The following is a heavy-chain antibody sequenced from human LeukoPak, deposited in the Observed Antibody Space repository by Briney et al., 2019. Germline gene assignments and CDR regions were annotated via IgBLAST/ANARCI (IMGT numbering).Heavy chain of an antibody. J-gene: IGHJ5*02. CDR2: LSVGGGTT. CDR1: GFTFSSYA. Sequence: AGSLRLSCAASGFTFSSYAMTWVRQAPGKGPEWVSALSVGGGTTYSADSVKGRLTTSRDNSKNTLYLHMNSLRAEDTAVYYCAKLPREYCSSSSCPNWFDTWGQGTLVTVSS. D-gene: IGHD2-2*01. V-gene: IGHV3-23*01. CDR3: AKLPREYCSSSSCPNWFDT.